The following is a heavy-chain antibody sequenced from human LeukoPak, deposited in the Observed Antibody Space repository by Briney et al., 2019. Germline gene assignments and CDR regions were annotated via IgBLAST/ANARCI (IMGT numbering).Heavy chain of an antibody. CDR2: ISSSSSTI. Sequence: GGSLRLSCAASGFTFSSYSMNWVRQAPGKGLEWVSYISSSSSTIYYADSVKGRFTISRDNAKNSLYLQMNSLRAEDTAVYYCARDLFPSYDILTGPREGMDVWGQGTTVTVSS. J-gene: IGHJ6*02. V-gene: IGHV3-48*01. CDR3: ARDLFPSYDILTGPREGMDV. D-gene: IGHD3-9*01. CDR1: GFTFSSYS.